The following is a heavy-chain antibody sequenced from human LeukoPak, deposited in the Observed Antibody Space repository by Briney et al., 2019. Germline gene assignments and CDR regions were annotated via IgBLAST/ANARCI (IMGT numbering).Heavy chain of an antibody. Sequence: PGGSLRLSCAVSGFTFSSYAMHWVRQAPGKGLEWVAVISYDGSNKYYADSVKGRFTISRDNSKNTLFLQMNSLRAEDTAVYYCARDFSSMVRGVIIDWGQGTLVTVSS. CDR3: ARDFSSMVRGVIID. CDR1: GFTFSSYA. J-gene: IGHJ4*02. V-gene: IGHV3-30-3*01. CDR2: ISYDGSNK. D-gene: IGHD3-10*01.